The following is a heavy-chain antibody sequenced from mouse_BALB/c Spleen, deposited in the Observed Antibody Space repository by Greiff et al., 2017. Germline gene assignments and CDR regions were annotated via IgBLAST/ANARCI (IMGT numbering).Heavy chain of an antibody. CDR1: GFNIKDTN. V-gene: IGHV14-3*02. Sequence: VQLQQSGAELVKPGASVKLSCTASGFNIKDTNMHWVKQRPEQGLEWIGRIDPANGNTKYDPKFQGKATITADTSSNTAYLQLSSLTSEDTAVYYCARVYYDYWYFDVWGAGTTVTVSS. CDR3: ARVYYDYWYFDV. D-gene: IGHD2-4*01. J-gene: IGHJ1*01. CDR2: IDPANGNT.